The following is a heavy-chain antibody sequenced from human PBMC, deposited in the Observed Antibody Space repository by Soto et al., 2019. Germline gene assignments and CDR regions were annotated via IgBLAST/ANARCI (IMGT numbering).Heavy chain of an antibody. Sequence: EVQLLESGGGLVQPGGSLRLSCVASGLTFSSYAMSWVRQAPGKGLEWVSAIGGSTYYADSVKGRFTISRDNSKSTLYLQMNNLRAEDTALYYCASLLGNYGVRGNRFDPWGQGTLVTVSS. V-gene: IGHV3-23*01. CDR2: IGGST. CDR3: ASLLGNYGVRGNRFDP. J-gene: IGHJ5*02. D-gene: IGHD4-17*01. CDR1: GLTFSSYA.